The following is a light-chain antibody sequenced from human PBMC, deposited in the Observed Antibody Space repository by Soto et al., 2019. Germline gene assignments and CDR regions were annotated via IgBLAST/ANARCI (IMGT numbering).Light chain of an antibody. CDR2: INN. Sequence: QSVLTQPPSASGAPGQRVTISCSGSDSNVGSTAVNWYQQVPGTAPKLLIFINNQRPSGVPDRFSGSKSGTSASLAISGLQAEDEADYYCAAYTGNLNGPVFGGGTQLTVL. V-gene: IGLV1-44*01. CDR1: DSNVGSTA. CDR3: AAYTGNLNGPV. J-gene: IGLJ7*01.